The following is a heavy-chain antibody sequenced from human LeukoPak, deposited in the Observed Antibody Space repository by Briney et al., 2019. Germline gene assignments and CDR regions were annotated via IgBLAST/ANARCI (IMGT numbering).Heavy chain of an antibody. CDR3: AREGNWGSFWVDY. J-gene: IGHJ4*02. V-gene: IGHV3-48*02. CDR2: ISSSSSTI. CDR1: GFTFSSYA. Sequence: PGGSLRLSCAASGFTFSSYAMSWVRQAPGKGLEWVSYISSSSSTIYYADSVKGRFTISRDNAKNSLYLQMNSLRDEDTAVYYCAREGNWGSFWVDYWGQGTLVTVSS. D-gene: IGHD7-27*01.